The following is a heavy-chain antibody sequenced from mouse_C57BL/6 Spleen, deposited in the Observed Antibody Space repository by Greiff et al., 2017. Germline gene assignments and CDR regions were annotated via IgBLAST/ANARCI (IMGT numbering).Heavy chain of an antibody. CDR1: GFSLTSYG. J-gene: IGHJ4*01. Sequence: VQLQQSGPGLVQPSQSLSITCTVSGFSLTSYGVHWVRQSPGKGLEWLGVIWSGGSTDYNAAFISRLSISKDNSKSQVFFKMNSLQADDTAIYYCARNFLPYYYGSSYNAMDYWGQGTSVTVSS. CDR2: IWSGGST. D-gene: IGHD1-1*01. V-gene: IGHV2-2*01. CDR3: ARNFLPYYYGSSYNAMDY.